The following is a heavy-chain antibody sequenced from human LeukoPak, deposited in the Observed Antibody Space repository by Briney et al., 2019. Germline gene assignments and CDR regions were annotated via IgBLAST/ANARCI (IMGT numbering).Heavy chain of an antibody. CDR3: ASRGYSSGWYPY. J-gene: IGHJ4*02. CDR1: GGSISSYY. CDR2: IYYSGST. Sequence: SETLSLTCTVSGGSISSYYWSWIRQPPGKGLEWIGYIYYSGSTNYNPSLKSRVTISVDTSKSQFSLKLSSVTAADTAVYYCASRGYSSGWYPYWGQGTLVTVSS. D-gene: IGHD6-19*01. V-gene: IGHV4-59*01.